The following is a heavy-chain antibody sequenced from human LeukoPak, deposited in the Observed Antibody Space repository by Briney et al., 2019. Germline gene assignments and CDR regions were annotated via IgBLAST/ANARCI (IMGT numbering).Heavy chain of an antibody. D-gene: IGHD6-13*01. V-gene: IGHV3-23*01. CDR2: ISCSGGST. CDR3: AKSLWNSSSWPLYPDY. Sequence: GGSLRLSCAASGFAFSSYAMSWVRQAPGKGLEWVSAISCSGGSTYYADSVKGRFTISRGNSKNTLYLQMHSLRAEDTAVYYCAKSLWNSSSWPLYPDYWGQGTLVTVSS. J-gene: IGHJ4*02. CDR1: GFAFSSYA.